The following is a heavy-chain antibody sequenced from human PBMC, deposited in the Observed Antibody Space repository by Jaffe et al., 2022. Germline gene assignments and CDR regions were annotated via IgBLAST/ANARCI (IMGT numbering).Heavy chain of an antibody. CDR3: AREYLEYYGSGSYYKGAFDI. D-gene: IGHD3-10*01. J-gene: IGHJ3*02. Sequence: QVQLVQSGAEVKKPGSSVKVSCKASGGTFSSYAISWVRQAPGQGLEWMGGIIPIFGTANYAQKFQGRVTITTDESTSTAYMELSSLRSEDTAVYYCAREYLEYYGSGSYYKGAFDIWGQGTMVTVSS. CDR2: IIPIFGTA. CDR1: GGTFSSYA. V-gene: IGHV1-69*05.